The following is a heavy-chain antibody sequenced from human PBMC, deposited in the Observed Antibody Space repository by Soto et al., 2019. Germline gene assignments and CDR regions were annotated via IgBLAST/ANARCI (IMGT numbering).Heavy chain of an antibody. CDR3: AKRSIAARLVDY. V-gene: IGHV3-21*04. CDR1: GFSFSTYN. D-gene: IGHD6-6*01. Sequence: PGGSLRLSCAASGFSFSTYNMNWVRQAPGKGLEWVSSIDASSTHIYYADSVKGRFTISRDNSKNTLYLQMNSLRAEDTAVYYCAKRSIAARLVDYWGQGTLVTVSS. CDR2: IDASSTHI. J-gene: IGHJ4*02.